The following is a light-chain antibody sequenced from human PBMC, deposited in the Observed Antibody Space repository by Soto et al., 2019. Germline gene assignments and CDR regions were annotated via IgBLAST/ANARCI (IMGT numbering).Light chain of an antibody. CDR1: QSISSW. V-gene: IGKV1-5*03. J-gene: IGKJ1*01. Sequence: DIQMTQSPSTLSASVGDRVTITCRASQSISSWLAWYQQKPRKAPKLLIYRASSLESGVPSRFSGSGSGTEFTLTISSLQPDDFATYYCQQYKSYSLTFGQGTKVDIK. CDR2: RAS. CDR3: QQYKSYSLT.